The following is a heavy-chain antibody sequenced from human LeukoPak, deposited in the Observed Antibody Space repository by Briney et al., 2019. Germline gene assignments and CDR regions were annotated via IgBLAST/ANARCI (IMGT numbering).Heavy chain of an antibody. Sequence: SETLSLTCTVSGGSISSGGYYWSWIRQHPGKGLEWIGYIDYSGSTYYNPSLKSRVTISVDTSKNQFSLKLSSVTAADTAVYYCARDKGYDVVPRISYASSGRLFDYCGQGPLVPVSS. CDR1: GGSISSGGYY. D-gene: IGHD3-22*01. V-gene: IGHV4-31*03. CDR3: ARDKGYDVVPRISYASSGRLFDY. CDR2: IDYSGST. J-gene: IGHJ4*02.